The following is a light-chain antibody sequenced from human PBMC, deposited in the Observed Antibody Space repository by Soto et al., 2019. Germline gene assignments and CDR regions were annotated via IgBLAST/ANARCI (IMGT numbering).Light chain of an antibody. CDR1: SSDVGSYNR. V-gene: IGLV2-18*02. J-gene: IGLJ1*01. CDR2: EVS. Sequence: QSALTQPPSVSGSPGQSVTISCTGTSSDVGSYNRVSWYQQPPGTAPKLMIYEVSNRPSGVPDRFSGSKSDNTASLTISGLQAEDEADYYCSSYTSSSTYVFATGTKLTVL. CDR3: SSYTSSSTYV.